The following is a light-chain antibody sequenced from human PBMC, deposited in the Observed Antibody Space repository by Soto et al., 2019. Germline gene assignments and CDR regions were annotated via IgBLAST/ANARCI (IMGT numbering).Light chain of an antibody. J-gene: IGLJ2*01. V-gene: IGLV2-8*01. Sequence: QSVLTQPPSASGSPGQSVTISCAGTGGDVGGYNYVSWYQQHPGKAPKLIIYEVTKRPSGVPDRFSGSKSGNTASLTVSGLQGGNEADYYCPSYAGLNSLLFGGGTKVTAL. CDR1: GGDVGGYNY. CDR3: PSYAGLNSLL. CDR2: EVT.